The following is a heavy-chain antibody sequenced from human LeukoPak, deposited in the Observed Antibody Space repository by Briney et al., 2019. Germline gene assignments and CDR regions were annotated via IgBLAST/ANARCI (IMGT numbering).Heavy chain of an antibody. J-gene: IGHJ4*02. Sequence: PGGSLRLSCAASGFTFTSYTFHWVRQAPGKGLEWVSVILHDGSNTYNADSVKGRFTFSRDNSKNTLYLQMNSLRAEDTAVYYCARDVDYCGRLDNWGQGTLVTVSS. D-gene: IGHD4-23*01. CDR1: GFTFTSYT. CDR3: ARDVDYCGRLDN. V-gene: IGHV3-30-3*01. CDR2: ILHDGSNT.